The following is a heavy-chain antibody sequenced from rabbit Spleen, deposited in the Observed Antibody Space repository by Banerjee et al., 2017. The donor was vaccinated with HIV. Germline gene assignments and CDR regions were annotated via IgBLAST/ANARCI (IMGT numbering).Heavy chain of an antibody. D-gene: IGHD2-1*01. V-gene: IGHV1S40*01. J-gene: IGHJ2*01. CDR1: GFSLTRTYY. Sequence: QSLQESGGDLVKPGASLTLTCTASGFSLTRTYYMYWVRQAPGKGLEWIACIYSGSSANTWYASWAKGRFTISKTSSTTVTLQMTSLTAADTATYFCARETGADYGVAFDLWGPGTLVTVS. CDR3: ARETGADYGVAFDL. CDR2: IYSGSSANT.